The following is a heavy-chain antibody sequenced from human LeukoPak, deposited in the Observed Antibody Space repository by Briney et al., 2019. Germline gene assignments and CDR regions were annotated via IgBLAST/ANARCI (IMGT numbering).Heavy chain of an antibody. V-gene: IGHV3-15*01. D-gene: IGHD3-22*01. CDR2: IISKTAGETT. J-gene: IGHJ3*02. Sequence: GGSLRLSCAASGFTFSNAWMSWVRQAPGKGLEWVGRIISKTAGETTHYAAPVKGRLTVSRDDSKNTLYLQMSSLKTEDTALYYCIASSGSDAFDIWGQGTLVTVSS. CDR3: IASSGSDAFDI. CDR1: GFTFSNAW.